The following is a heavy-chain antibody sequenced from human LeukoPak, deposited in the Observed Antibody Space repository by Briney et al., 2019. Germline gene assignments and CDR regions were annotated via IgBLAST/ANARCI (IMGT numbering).Heavy chain of an antibody. CDR3: ARRAGGYSHPYDY. V-gene: IGHV3-53*01. D-gene: IGHD4-23*01. Sequence: GGSLRLSCTVSGFTVSSNSMSWVRQAPGKGLEWVSLIYSGGTTYYADSVKDRFTISRDNSKNTLYLQMNSLRAEDTAVYYCARRAGGYSHPYDYWGQGILVTVSS. CDR2: IYSGGTT. CDR1: GFTVSSNS. J-gene: IGHJ4*02.